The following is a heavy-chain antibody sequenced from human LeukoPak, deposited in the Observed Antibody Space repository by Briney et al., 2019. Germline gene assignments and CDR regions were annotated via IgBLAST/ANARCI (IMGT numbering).Heavy chain of an antibody. V-gene: IGHV3-7*01. J-gene: IGHJ4*02. CDR2: IKQDGSEK. CDR1: GFTFSSYW. D-gene: IGHD3-3*01. Sequence: PGGSLRLSCEASGFTFSSYWMTWVRQAPGKGLEWVANIKQDGSEKYYVDSVKGRFTISRDNAKNSLYLQMNSLRAEDTAVYYCARDFRLTMKSDYWGQGTLVTVSS. CDR3: ARDFRLTMKSDY.